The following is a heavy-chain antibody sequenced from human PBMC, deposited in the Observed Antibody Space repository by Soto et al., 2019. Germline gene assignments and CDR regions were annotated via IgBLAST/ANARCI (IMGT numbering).Heavy chain of an antibody. CDR2: ISYDGSNK. D-gene: IGHD2-2*02. CDR3: AKDRRIVVVPAAIRYYYYGMDV. J-gene: IGHJ6*02. CDR1: GFTFSSYG. V-gene: IGHV3-30*18. Sequence: GGSLRLSCAASGFTFSSYGMHWVRQAPGKGLEWVAVISYDGSNKYYADSVKGRFTISRDNSKNTLYLQMNSLRAEDTAVYYCAKDRRIVVVPAAIRYYYYGMDVWGQGTTVTVSS.